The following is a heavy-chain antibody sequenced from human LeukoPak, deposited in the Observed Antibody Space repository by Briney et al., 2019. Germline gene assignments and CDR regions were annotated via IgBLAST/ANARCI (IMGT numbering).Heavy chain of an antibody. J-gene: IGHJ5*02. D-gene: IGHD3-3*01. Sequence: SETLSLTCTVSGGSISTYYWSWIRQPPGKGLEWIGYIYYSGSTNYNPSLKSRVTISVDTSKNQFSLKLNSVTAADTAVYYCAKNGQSGFSFDPWGQGTLVTVSS. CDR3: AKNGQSGFSFDP. CDR2: IYYSGST. V-gene: IGHV4-59*12. CDR1: GGSISTYY.